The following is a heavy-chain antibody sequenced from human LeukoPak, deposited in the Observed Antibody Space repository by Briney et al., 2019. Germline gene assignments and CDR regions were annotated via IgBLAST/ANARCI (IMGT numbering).Heavy chain of an antibody. CDR3: AASGYSSGWRFDY. Sequence: GESLKISCKGSGYSFTSYWIGWVRQMPGKGLEWMGTIYPGDSDTRYSPSFQGQVTISADKSISTAYLQWSSLKASDTAMYYRAASGYSSGWRFDYWGQGTLVTVSS. CDR1: GYSFTSYW. CDR2: IYPGDSDT. D-gene: IGHD6-19*01. J-gene: IGHJ4*02. V-gene: IGHV5-51*01.